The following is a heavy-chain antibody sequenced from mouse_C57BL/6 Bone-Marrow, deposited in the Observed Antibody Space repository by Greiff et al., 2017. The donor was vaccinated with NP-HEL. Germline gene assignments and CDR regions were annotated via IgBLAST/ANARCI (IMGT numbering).Heavy chain of an antibody. CDR1: GFNIKDYY. J-gene: IGHJ2*01. CDR3: ARPSFTTVVARDY. CDR2: IDPEDGET. D-gene: IGHD1-1*01. Sequence: VQLQQSGAELVKPGASVKLSCTASGFNIKDYYMHWVKQRTEQGLEWIGRIDPEDGETKYAPEFQGKATITADTSSNTAYLQLSSLTSEDTAVYYCARPSFTTVVARDYWGQGTTLTVSS. V-gene: IGHV14-2*01.